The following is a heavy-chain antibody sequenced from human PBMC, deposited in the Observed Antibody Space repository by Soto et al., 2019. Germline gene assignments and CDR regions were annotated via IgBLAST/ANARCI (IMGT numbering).Heavy chain of an antibody. CDR2: ISSNAAYI. Sequence: EVQLVESGGGLVKPGGSLRLSCAASGFTFSSFTMNWVRQAPGKGLEWVSAISSNAAYIYYADSVKGLFTISRDNSRTSMYPQMNSLRVENTAVYYSAIDAGRASSSEGCFDFWGQGTLVTVSS. CDR1: GFTFSSFT. CDR3: AIDAGRASSSEGCFDF. D-gene: IGHD6-6*01. V-gene: IGHV3-21*06. J-gene: IGHJ5*01.